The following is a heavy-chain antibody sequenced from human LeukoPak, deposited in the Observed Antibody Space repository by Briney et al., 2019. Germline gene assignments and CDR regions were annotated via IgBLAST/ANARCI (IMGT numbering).Heavy chain of an antibody. CDR3: AKDDAFDI. V-gene: IGHV3-9*01. CDR2: ISWNSGSI. CDR1: GFTFDDYA. J-gene: IGHJ3*02. Sequence: GRSLRLSCAASGFTFDDYAMHWVRQAPGKGLEWVSGISWNSGSIGYADSVKGRFTISRDNAKNSPYLQMNSLRAEDTALYYCAKDDAFDIWGQGTMVTVSS.